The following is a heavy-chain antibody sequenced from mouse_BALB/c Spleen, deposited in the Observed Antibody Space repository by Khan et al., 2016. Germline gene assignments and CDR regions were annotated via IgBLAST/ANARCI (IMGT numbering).Heavy chain of an antibody. CDR3: TSYYGSGYDYFDY. J-gene: IGHJ2*01. Sequence: VQLQESGAELARPGASVKLSCKASGYTFTSYWMQWVKQRPGQGLEWIGAIYPGDGDTRYTQKFKGKVTLTADKSSSTAYMQLSSLATEDSAVYYYTSYYGSGYDYFDYWGQGTTLTVSS. D-gene: IGHD1-1*01. CDR1: GYTFTSYW. CDR2: IYPGDGDT. V-gene: IGHV1-87*01.